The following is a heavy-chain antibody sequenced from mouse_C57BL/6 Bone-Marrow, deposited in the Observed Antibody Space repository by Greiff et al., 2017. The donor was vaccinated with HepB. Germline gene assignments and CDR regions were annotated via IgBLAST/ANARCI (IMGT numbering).Heavy chain of an antibody. CDR2: ISSGSSTI. CDR3: ARDLRAY. J-gene: IGHJ3*01. V-gene: IGHV5-17*01. CDR1: GFTFSDYG. Sequence: EVQVVESGGGLGTPGGSLTLSCAVSGFTFSDYGMHWVRQAPEKGLVWVAYISSGSSTIYYADTVKGRFTIARDNAKNTLILQMTGLRSEDTAMYFCARDLRAYWGQGTLVTVSA.